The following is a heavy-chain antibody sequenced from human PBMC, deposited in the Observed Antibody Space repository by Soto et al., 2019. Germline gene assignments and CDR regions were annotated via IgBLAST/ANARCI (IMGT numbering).Heavy chain of an antibody. CDR3: ARDGSEVVAATYFDY. CDR1: GFTFSSYG. V-gene: IGHV3-33*01. J-gene: IGHJ4*02. Sequence: GGSLRLSCAASGFTFSSYGMHWVRQAPGKGLEWVAVIWYDGSNKYYADSVKGRFTISRDNSKNTLYLQMNSLRAEDTAVYYCARDGSEVVAATYFDYWGQGTLVTVSS. D-gene: IGHD2-15*01. CDR2: IWYDGSNK.